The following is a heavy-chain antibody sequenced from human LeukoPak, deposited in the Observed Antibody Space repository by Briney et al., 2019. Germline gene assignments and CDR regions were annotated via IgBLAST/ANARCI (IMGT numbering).Heavy chain of an antibody. CDR2: INQDGSEK. CDR3: AREGCSGGSCYHNWFDP. Sequence: GGSLRFSCAASGFTFSSYWMSWVRQAPGKGLEWVANINQDGSEKYYVDSVKGRFTISRDNAKNSLYLQMNSLRAEDTAVYYCAREGCSGGSCYHNWFDPWGQGTLVTVSS. J-gene: IGHJ5*02. V-gene: IGHV3-7*01. CDR1: GFTFSSYW. D-gene: IGHD2-15*01.